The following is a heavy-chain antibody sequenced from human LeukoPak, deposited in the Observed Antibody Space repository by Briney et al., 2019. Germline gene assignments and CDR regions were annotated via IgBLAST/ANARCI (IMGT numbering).Heavy chain of an antibody. J-gene: IGHJ3*01. CDR1: GDSVSRTDGG. V-gene: IGHV6-1*01. D-gene: IGHD3-10*01. CDR3: ARGGLVRGSINSFIAFDV. CDR2: TYYRSKWYY. Sequence: SQTLSLTCAISGDSVSRTDGGWNWIRQSPSRGLEWLGRTYYRSKWYYDDALSVESRISVKPDTSKNQLTLQLNSVTPEDTALYFCARGGLVRGSINSFIAFDVWGQGIMVTVSS.